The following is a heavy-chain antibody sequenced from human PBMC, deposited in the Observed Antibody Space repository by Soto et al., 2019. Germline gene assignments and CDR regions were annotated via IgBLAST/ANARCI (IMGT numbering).Heavy chain of an antibody. V-gene: IGHV4-59*01. J-gene: IGHJ4*02. CDR1: GGSISSYY. Sequence: SSETLSLTCTVSGGSISSYYWSWIRQPPGKGLEWIGYIYYSGSTNYNPSLKSRVTISVDTSKNQFSLKLSSVTAADTAVYYCARSPYGDNFDYWGQGTLVTVSS. D-gene: IGHD4-17*01. CDR2: IYYSGST. CDR3: ARSPYGDNFDY.